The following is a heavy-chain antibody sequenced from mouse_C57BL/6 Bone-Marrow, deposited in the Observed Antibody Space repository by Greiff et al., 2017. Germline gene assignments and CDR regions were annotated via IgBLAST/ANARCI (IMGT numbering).Heavy chain of an antibody. CDR3: AREGSYGNVYAMDY. CDR2: INYDGSST. V-gene: IGHV5-16*01. Sequence: EVKLVESEGGLVQPGSSMKLSCTASGFTFSDYYMAWVRQVPEKGLEWVANINYDGSSTYYLDSLKSRFIISRDNAKNILYLQMSSLKSEYTATYYCAREGSYGNVYAMDYWGQGTSVTVSS. J-gene: IGHJ4*01. D-gene: IGHD2-1*01. CDR1: GFTFSDYY.